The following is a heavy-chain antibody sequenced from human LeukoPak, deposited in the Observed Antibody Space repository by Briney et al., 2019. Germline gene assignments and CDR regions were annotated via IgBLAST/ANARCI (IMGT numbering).Heavy chain of an antibody. V-gene: IGHV3-23*01. Sequence: GASLRLSCAASGFTFSSYAMSWVRQAPGKGLEWVSVISGSGGNTYYAYSVKGRFTISRDNSKNTLYLQMNSLRAEDTAIYYCAKDGKGAPVAGTGYFDYWGQGTLVTVSS. J-gene: IGHJ4*02. CDR3: AKDGKGAPVAGTGYFDY. CDR2: ISGSGGNT. D-gene: IGHD6-19*01. CDR1: GFTFSSYA.